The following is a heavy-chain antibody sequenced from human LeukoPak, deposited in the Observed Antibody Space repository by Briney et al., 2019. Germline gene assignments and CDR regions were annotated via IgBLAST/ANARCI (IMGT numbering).Heavy chain of an antibody. Sequence: GRSLRLSCAASGFTFSSYGMHWVRQAPGKGLEWVSSITYTSYISYADSVKGRFTISRDNAKKSLYLQMNSLRAEDTAVYFCARDPYPYTNDWHYFDYWGQGVLVTVSS. CDR3: ARDPYPYTNDWHYFDY. CDR2: ITYTSYI. V-gene: IGHV3-21*01. CDR1: GFTFSSYG. J-gene: IGHJ4*02. D-gene: IGHD6-19*01.